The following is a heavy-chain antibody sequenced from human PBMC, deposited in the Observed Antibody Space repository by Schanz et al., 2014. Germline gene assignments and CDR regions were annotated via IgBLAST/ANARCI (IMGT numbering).Heavy chain of an antibody. Sequence: DVQLVESGGGLVKPGGSLRLSCTASGFSFDSYNMNWVRQSPGKGLEWVAFLSFDSRHIYYADSVKGRFTISRDNAKSSLHLQMNSRRADDTAVYYCARDGVAATTDFEYWGQGALVTVSS. J-gene: IGHJ4*02. V-gene: IGHV3-21*06. CDR3: ARDGVAATTDFEY. CDR2: LSFDSRHI. D-gene: IGHD1-1*01. CDR1: GFSFDSYN.